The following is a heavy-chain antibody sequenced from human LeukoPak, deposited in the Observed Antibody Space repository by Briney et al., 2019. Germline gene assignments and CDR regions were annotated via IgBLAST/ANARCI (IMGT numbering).Heavy chain of an antibody. J-gene: IGHJ4*01. CDR2: ISSSSSYI. Sequence: GGSLRLSCAASGFTFSSYGMSWVRQAPGKGLEWVSSISSSSSYIYYADSVKGRFTISRDNAKNSLYLQMNSLRAEDTAVYYCARGTSGYSSSWKYYFDYWGQGTLVTVSS. CDR3: ARGTSGYSSSWKYYFDY. V-gene: IGHV3-21*01. CDR1: GFTFSSYG. D-gene: IGHD6-13*01.